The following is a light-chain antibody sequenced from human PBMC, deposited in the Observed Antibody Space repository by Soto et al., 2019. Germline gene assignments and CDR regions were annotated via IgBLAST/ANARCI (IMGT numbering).Light chain of an antibody. CDR3: QQYNNWPRT. CDR2: VAS. Sequence: EIVMTQSPATLSVSPGERATLSCRASQSVNSNLAWYQQKPGQAPRLLIYVASTRAAGVPARFSGSGSGTEFTLTISSLQSEDFAVYYCQQYNNWPRTVGQGTKVDIK. CDR1: QSVNSN. J-gene: IGKJ1*01. V-gene: IGKV3-15*01.